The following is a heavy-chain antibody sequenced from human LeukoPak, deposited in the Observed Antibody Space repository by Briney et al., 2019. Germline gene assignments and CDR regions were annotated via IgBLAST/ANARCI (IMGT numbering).Heavy chain of an antibody. J-gene: IGHJ6*03. D-gene: IGHD3-3*01. V-gene: IGHV1-69*05. CDR1: GRTFSSYA. CDR2: IIPIFVTA. Sequence: SSVKVSCKACGRTFSSYAISWVRQAPGQGLEWMGGIIPIFVTANYAQKFQGRVTSTTHESRSTAYRELSSLRSEDTAVYYCERVSYDFWSGYYTPLNYYYYMDVWGKGTTVTVSS. CDR3: ERVSYDFWSGYYTPLNYYYYMDV.